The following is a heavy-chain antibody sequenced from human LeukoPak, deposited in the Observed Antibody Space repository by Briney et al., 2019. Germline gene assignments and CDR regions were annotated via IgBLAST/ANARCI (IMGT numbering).Heavy chain of an antibody. CDR3: ARGGCSSTSCYLHYYYYMDV. V-gene: IGHV1-2*02. Sequence: ASVKVSCKASGYTFTGYYMHWVRQAPGQGLEWMGWINPNSGGTNYAQKFQGRVTMTRDTSISTAYMELSRLRSDDTAVYYCARGGCSSTSCYLHYYYYMDVWGKGTTVTVSS. J-gene: IGHJ6*03. CDR1: GYTFTGYY. D-gene: IGHD2-2*01. CDR2: INPNSGGT.